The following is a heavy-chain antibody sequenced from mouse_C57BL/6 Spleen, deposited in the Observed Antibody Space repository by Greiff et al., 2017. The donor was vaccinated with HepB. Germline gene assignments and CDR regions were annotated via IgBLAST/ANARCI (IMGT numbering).Heavy chain of an antibody. V-gene: IGHV1-22*01. CDR2: INPNNGGT. Sequence: EVQLQQSRPELVKPGASVKMSCKASGYTFTDYNMHWVKQSHGKSLEWIGYINPNNGGTSYNQKFKGKATLTVNKSSSTAYMELRSLTSEDSAVYYCASTGPIWFAYWGQGTLVTVSA. D-gene: IGHD4-1*01. CDR1: GYTFTDYN. CDR3: ASTGPIWFAY. J-gene: IGHJ3*01.